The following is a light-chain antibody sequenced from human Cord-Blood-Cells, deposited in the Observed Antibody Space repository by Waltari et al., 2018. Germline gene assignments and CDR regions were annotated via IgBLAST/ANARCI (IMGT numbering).Light chain of an antibody. J-gene: IGKJ4*01. Sequence: EIVLTQSPATLSLSPGERATLSCRASQSVSSYLTWYQQKHRQAPRPLIYDATNRATGIPARFSGSGSGTDFTLTISSLEPEDFAVYYCQQRSNWPPLTFGGGTKVEIK. CDR3: QQRSNWPPLT. CDR1: QSVSSY. V-gene: IGKV3-11*01. CDR2: DAT.